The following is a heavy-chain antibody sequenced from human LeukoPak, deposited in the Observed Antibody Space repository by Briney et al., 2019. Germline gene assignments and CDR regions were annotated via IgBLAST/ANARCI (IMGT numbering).Heavy chain of an antibody. D-gene: IGHD3-9*01. V-gene: IGHV3-23*01. Sequence: PGGSLRLSCAASGFIFTSYAMSWVRQAPGKGLEWVSAISGSGGSTYYADSVKGRFTISRDNSKNTLYLQMNSLRAEDTAVYYCAKALRYFDWFDYWGQGTLVTVSS. J-gene: IGHJ5*01. CDR2: ISGSGGST. CDR1: GFIFTSYA. CDR3: AKALRYFDWFDY.